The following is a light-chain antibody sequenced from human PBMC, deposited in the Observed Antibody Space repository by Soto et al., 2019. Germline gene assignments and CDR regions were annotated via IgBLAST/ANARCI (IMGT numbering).Light chain of an antibody. V-gene: IGKV1-5*03. CDR1: QSISSW. CDR3: QHYNSYSEA. J-gene: IGKJ1*01. CDR2: KAS. Sequence: DIQMTQSPSTLSASVGDRVTITFRASQSISSWLAWYQQKPGKAPKLLIYKASSLESGVPSRFSGSGSGTDFTLTISSLQPDDFATYYCQHYNSYSEAFGQGTKVDIK.